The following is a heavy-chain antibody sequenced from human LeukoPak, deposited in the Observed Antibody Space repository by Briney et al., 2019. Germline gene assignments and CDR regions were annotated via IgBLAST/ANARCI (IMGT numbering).Heavy chain of an antibody. J-gene: IGHJ4*02. CDR1: GFTFSSYG. CDR3: AKGLQYYGGNSDYFDY. V-gene: IGHV3-30*18. D-gene: IGHD4-23*01. Sequence: GGSLRLSCAASGFTFSSYGMHWVRQAPGKGLEWVAVISYDGSNKYYADSVKGRFTISRDNSKNTLYLQMNSLRAEDTAVYYCAKGLQYYGGNSDYFDYWGQGTLVTVSS. CDR2: ISYDGSNK.